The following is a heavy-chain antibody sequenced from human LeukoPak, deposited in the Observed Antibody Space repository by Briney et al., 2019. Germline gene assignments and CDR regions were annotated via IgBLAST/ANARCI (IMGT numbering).Heavy chain of an antibody. J-gene: IGHJ3*02. D-gene: IGHD3-16*02. V-gene: IGHV3-23*01. CDR2: ISGSGGST. Sequence: GGSLRLSCAASGFTFSSYAMSWVRQAPGKGLEWVSAISGSGGSTYYADSVKGRFTISRDNSKNTLYLQMNSLRAEDTAVYYCAKDYVWGSDRYDAFDIWGQGTLVTVSS. CDR1: GFTFSSYA. CDR3: AKDYVWGSDRYDAFDI.